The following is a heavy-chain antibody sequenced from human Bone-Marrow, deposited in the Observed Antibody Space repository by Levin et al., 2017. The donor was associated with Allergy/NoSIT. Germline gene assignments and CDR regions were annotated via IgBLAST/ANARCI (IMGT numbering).Heavy chain of an antibody. D-gene: IGHD3-10*01. CDR3: ARGVPSDY. Sequence: NPSETLSLTCAVSGASISSSDWWSWVRQPPGKGLEWIAEIYHTGSTNYNPSLKSRVSLSVDKSKNQFSLRLSSVTAADTAVYYCARGVPSDYWGQGILVTVSS. CDR2: IYHTGST. J-gene: IGHJ4*02. CDR1: GASISSSDW. V-gene: IGHV4-4*02.